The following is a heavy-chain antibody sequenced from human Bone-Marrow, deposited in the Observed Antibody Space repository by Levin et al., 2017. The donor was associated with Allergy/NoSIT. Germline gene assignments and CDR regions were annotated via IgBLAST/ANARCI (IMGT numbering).Heavy chain of an antibody. CDR2: IKPDESER. CDR1: GFIFSGHW. J-gene: IGHJ4*02. D-gene: IGHD2-15*01. V-gene: IGHV3-7*04. CDR3: ARDVRGGHFDY. Sequence: ASVKVSCAASGFIFSGHWMAWVRQTPARGLEWVANIKPDESERYYADSVKGRFTISRDNAKNSLSLQMSSLRAEDTAIYYCARDVRGGHFDYWGQGTLVTVSS.